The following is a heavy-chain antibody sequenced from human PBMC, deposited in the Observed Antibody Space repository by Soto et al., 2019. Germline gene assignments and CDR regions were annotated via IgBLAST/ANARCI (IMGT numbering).Heavy chain of an antibody. CDR3: ARNALQAAYSSSLVGGGNYYGMDV. D-gene: IGHD6-13*01. J-gene: IGHJ6*02. CDR1: GGSIGSYY. V-gene: IGHV4-59*01. CDR2: IYYSGST. Sequence: SETLSLTCTVSGGSIGSYYWSWIRQPPGKGLEWIGYIYYSGSTNYNPSLKSRVTISVDTSKNQFSLKLSSVTAADTAVYYCARNALQAAYSSSLVGGGNYYGMDVWGQGTTVTVSS.